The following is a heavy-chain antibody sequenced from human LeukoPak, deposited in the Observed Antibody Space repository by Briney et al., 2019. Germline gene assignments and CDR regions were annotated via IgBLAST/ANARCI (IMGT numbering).Heavy chain of an antibody. V-gene: IGHV1-69*05. J-gene: IGHJ4*02. CDR2: IIPIFGTA. Sequence: ASVKVSCKASGGTFSSYAISWVRQAPGQGLEWMGRIIPIFGTANYAQKLQGRVTITTDESTSTAYMELSSLRSEDTAVYYCARGSSSSSEPFDYWGQGTLVTVSS. D-gene: IGHD6-6*01. CDR1: GGTFSSYA. CDR3: ARGSSSSSEPFDY.